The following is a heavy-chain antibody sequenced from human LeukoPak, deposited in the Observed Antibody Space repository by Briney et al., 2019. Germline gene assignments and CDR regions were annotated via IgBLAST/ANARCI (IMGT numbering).Heavy chain of an antibody. V-gene: IGHV3-53*04. Sequence: GSLRLSCAASGFTFSNTWMTWVRQAPGKGLEWVSVIYSGGSTYYADSVKGRFTISRHNSKNTLYLQMNSLRAEDTAVYYCASVGIAAAHFYYYGMDVWGQGTTVTVSS. D-gene: IGHD6-13*01. J-gene: IGHJ6*02. CDR3: ASVGIAAAHFYYYGMDV. CDR2: IYSGGST. CDR1: GFTFSNTW.